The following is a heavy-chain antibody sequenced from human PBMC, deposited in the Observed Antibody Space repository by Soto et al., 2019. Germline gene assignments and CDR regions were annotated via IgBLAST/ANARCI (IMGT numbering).Heavy chain of an antibody. CDR3: ARSYYGSGSYWFYGMDV. V-gene: IGHV1-69*06. Sequence: QVQLVQSGAEVKKPGSSVKVSCKASGGTFRNSAISWVRQAPGQGLEWTGGIIPSFATGNSAPEFQGRLTITADKSTTTAYMELSSLRSEDTAVYYCARSYYGSGSYWFYGMDVWGQGTTVTVS. CDR2: IIPSFATG. CDR1: GGTFRNSA. D-gene: IGHD3-10*01. J-gene: IGHJ6*02.